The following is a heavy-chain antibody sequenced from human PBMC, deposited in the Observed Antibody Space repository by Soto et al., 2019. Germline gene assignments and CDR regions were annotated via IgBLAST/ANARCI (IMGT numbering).Heavy chain of an antibody. CDR2: IIPIFGTA. CDR3: ARNYYDSSGYYYDDDFDI. V-gene: IGHV1-69*06. Sequence: SVKVSCKASGGTFSSYAISWVRQAPGQGLEWMGGIIPIFGTANYAQKFQGRVTITADKSTSTAYMELSSLRSEDTAVYYCARNYYDSSGYYYDDDFDIWGQGTMVTVSS. CDR1: GGTFSSYA. J-gene: IGHJ3*02. D-gene: IGHD3-22*01.